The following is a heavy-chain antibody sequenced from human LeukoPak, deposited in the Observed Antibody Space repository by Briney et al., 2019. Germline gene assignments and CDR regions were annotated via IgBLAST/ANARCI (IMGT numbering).Heavy chain of an antibody. CDR1: GYTFTSYD. CDR3: AREEGSSSPGSKRSNWFDP. D-gene: IGHD6-6*01. Sequence: GASVKVSCKASGYTFTSYDINWVRQATGQGLEWMGWMNPNSGNTGYAQKFQGRVTITRNTSISTAYMELSSLRSEDTAVYYCAREEGSSSPGSKRSNWFDPWGQGTLVTVSS. CDR2: MNPNSGNT. J-gene: IGHJ5*02. V-gene: IGHV1-8*03.